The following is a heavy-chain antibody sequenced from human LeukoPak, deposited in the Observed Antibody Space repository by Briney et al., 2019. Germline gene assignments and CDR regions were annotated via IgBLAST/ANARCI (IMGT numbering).Heavy chain of an antibody. CDR1: GFTFSSYA. D-gene: IGHD2-2*01. CDR3: AKKGSISTVPTQYYFDY. J-gene: IGHJ4*02. CDR2: ISGSGGST. V-gene: IGHV3-23*01. Sequence: GGSLRLSCAASGFTFSSYAMSWVRQAPGKGLEWVSAISGSGGSTYYADSVKGRFTISRDNSKNTLYLQMNSLRAEDTAVYYCAKKGSISTVPTQYYFDYWGQGTLVTVSS.